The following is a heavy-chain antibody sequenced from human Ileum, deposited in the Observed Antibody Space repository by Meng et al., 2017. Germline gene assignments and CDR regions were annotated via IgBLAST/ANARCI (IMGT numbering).Heavy chain of an antibody. CDR2: INVDGYST. V-gene: IGHV3-74*01. CDR1: GFTFSIYW. J-gene: IGHJ4*02. Sequence: GGSLRLSCEASGFTFSIYWMHWVRQAPGRGLEWVSRINVDGYSTAYADSVKGRFTISRDNAKTTLYLQMNSLRVDDTAVYSCETFSFLTGPVTDAVWGQGALVTVSS. CDR3: ETFSFLTGPVTDAV. D-gene: IGHD2/OR15-2a*01.